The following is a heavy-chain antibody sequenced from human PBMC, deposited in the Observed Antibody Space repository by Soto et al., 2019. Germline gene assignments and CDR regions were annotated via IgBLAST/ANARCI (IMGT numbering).Heavy chain of an antibody. D-gene: IGHD6-19*01. CDR2: INAGNGNT. Sequence: ASVKVSCKASGYTFTSYAMHWVRQAPGQRLEWMGWINAGNGNTKYSQKFQGRVTITRDTSASTAYMELSSLRSEDTAVYYCARAYSSGWASDYGMDVWGQGTTVTVSS. CDR1: GYTFTSYA. CDR3: ARAYSSGWASDYGMDV. V-gene: IGHV1-3*01. J-gene: IGHJ6*02.